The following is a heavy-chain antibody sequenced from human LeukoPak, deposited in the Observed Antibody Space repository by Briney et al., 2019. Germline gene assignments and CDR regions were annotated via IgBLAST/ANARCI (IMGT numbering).Heavy chain of an antibody. J-gene: IGHJ4*02. D-gene: IGHD3-22*01. CDR1: GFTFRSYA. V-gene: IGHV3-23*01. CDR3: EGTYYYDSGDDY. Sequence: GGSLRLSCAASGFTFRSYAMSWVRQAPGKGLEWVLAISGSGTSTYYADSVKGRFTISRDNSKNTLYLQMNSLRAEDTAVYYCEGTYYYDSGDDYWGQGTLVTVSS. CDR2: ISGSGTST.